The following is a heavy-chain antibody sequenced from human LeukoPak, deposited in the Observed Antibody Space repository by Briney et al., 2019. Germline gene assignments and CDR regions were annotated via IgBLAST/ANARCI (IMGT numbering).Heavy chain of an antibody. D-gene: IGHD1-26*01. J-gene: IGHJ4*02. CDR3: ARSHQRVGIEDY. Sequence: GGSLRLSCAASGFTLRSYPMNWVRQAPGKGLEWVSSIGISSNKIYYADSVKGRFIISRDNAKNSVYLQINSLRADDTAVYYCARSHQRVGIEDYWGEGTLVTASS. V-gene: IGHV3-21*01. CDR1: GFTLRSYP. CDR2: IGISSNKI.